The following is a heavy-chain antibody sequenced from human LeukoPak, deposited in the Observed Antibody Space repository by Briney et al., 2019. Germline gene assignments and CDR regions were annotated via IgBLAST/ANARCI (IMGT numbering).Heavy chain of an antibody. V-gene: IGHV4-59*11. D-gene: IGHD4-17*01. CDR2: ISYIGGT. J-gene: IGHJ3*02. CDR1: DDSFSSHY. Sequence: SETLSLTCAVSDDSFSSHYWTWIRQPPGKGLEWIGYISYIGGTNYNPSLKSRVTISIDTSKNQFSLKLSSVTAADTAVYYCARDLVTVTKGFDIWGQGTMVSVSS. CDR3: ARDLVTVTKGFDI.